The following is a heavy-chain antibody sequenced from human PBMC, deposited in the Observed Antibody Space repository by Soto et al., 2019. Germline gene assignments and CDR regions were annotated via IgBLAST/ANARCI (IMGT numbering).Heavy chain of an antibody. CDR1: GYSISSGYY. CDR2: IYHSGST. Sequence: PSETLSLTCAVSGYSISSGYYWGWIRQTPGKGLEWIASIYHSGSTYYNPSLKSRVTISVDTSKNQFSLKLSSVTAADTAVYYCARVNTAMVRGRYYFDYWGQGTLVTVSS. D-gene: IGHD5-18*01. V-gene: IGHV4-38-2*01. CDR3: ARVNTAMVRGRYYFDY. J-gene: IGHJ4*02.